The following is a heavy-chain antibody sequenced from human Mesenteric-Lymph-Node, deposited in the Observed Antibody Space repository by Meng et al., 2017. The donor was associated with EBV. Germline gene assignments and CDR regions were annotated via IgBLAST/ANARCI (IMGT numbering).Heavy chain of an antibody. CDR1: GCTFTGCF. CDR3: ARERELSSGARAIDY. V-gene: IGHV1-2*06. J-gene: IGHJ4*02. CDR2: INRNNAET. Sequence: VPRAAEVKKPGASEEVSCKTAGCTFTGCFRHCGRQAPGRGLEWMGRINRNNAETTSPKHFQSRVTMTRDASISTAYMELSRITSDDTALYYYARERELSSGARAIDYWGQGTLVTVSS. D-gene: IGHD6-19*01.